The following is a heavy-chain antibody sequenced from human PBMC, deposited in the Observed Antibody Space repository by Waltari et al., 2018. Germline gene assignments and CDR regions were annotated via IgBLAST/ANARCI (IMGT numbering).Heavy chain of an antibody. J-gene: IGHJ6*02. CDR3: ARGGYDFWSGRYYYGMDV. CDR2: SYYSGST. D-gene: IGHD3-3*01. CDR1: GGSISSGDYY. Sequence: QVQLQESGPGLVKPSQTLSLTCTVSGGSISSGDYYWSWIRQPPGKGLEWIGYSYYSGSTYYNPSLKSRVTISVDTSKNQFSLKLSSVTAADTAVYYCARGGYDFWSGRYYYGMDVWGQGTTVTVSS. V-gene: IGHV4-30-4*08.